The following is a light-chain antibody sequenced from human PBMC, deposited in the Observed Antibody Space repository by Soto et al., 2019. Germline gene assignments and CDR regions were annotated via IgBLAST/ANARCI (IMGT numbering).Light chain of an antibody. J-gene: IGLJ1*01. V-gene: IGLV2-14*03. CDR3: FSLTSRSTFYV. CDR2: DVS. CDR1: SSDIGLYND. Sequence: QSALTQPASVSGSPGQSITISCTGTSSDIGLYNDVSWYQYHPGKAPKLMIYDVSSRPSGVSDRFSGSKSGNTGSLTISGLQAEDEADYYCFSLTSRSTFYVFGTGTKVTVL.